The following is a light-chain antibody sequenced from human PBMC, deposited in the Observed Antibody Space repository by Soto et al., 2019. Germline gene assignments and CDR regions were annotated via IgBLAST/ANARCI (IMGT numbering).Light chain of an antibody. CDR1: QGIDSY. J-gene: IGKJ5*01. CDR2: AAS. V-gene: IGKV1-9*01. Sequence: DIQLTQSPAFLSASVGDRVTITCRASQGIDSYLAWYQQKPGKAPNLLIYAASTLQSGVPSRFSGSGSGTEFTLTISSLQPGDFATYFCQQLNSYPITFGQGTRLEIK. CDR3: QQLNSYPIT.